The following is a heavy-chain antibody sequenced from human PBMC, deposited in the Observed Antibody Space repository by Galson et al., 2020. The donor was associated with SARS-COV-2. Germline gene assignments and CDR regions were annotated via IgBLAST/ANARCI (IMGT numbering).Heavy chain of an antibody. Sequence: SQTLSLTCSVFGGSISSTSNYWGWIRQPPGKGLEWIGSIYYSGNTYYNPSLKSRVTISVDTSNNQFSLKLTSVTAADTAVYSCARDGYASGSFDYWGQGTLVTVSS. CDR1: GGSISSTSNY. V-gene: IGHV4-39*07. CDR3: ARDGYASGSFDY. CDR2: IYYSGNT. J-gene: IGHJ4*02. D-gene: IGHD3-10*01.